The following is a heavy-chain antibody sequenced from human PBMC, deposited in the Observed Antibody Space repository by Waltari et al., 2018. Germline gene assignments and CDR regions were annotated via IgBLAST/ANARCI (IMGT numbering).Heavy chain of an antibody. CDR3: ARGIQLWSNYDY. D-gene: IGHD5-18*01. V-gene: IGHV3-48*02. Sequence: EVQLVESGGGLVQPGGSLRLSCAASGFTFSSYSMNWVRQAPGKGLELVSYISSSSITIYYADSVKGRFTISRDNAKNSLYLQMNSLRDEDTAVYYCARGIQLWSNYDYWGQGTLVTVSS. CDR1: GFTFSSYS. CDR2: ISSSSITI. J-gene: IGHJ4*02.